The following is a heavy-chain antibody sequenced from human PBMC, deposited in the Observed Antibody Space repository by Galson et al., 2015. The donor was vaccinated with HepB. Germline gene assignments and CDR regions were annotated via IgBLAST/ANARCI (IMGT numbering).Heavy chain of an antibody. CDR3: ARGAYCSGGSCYTDAFDI. Sequence: QSGAEVKKPGESLRISCKGSGYSFTSYWISWVRQMPGKGLEWMGRIDPSDSYTNYSPSFQGHVTISADKSISTAYLQWSSLKASDTAMYYCARGAYCSGGSCYTDAFDIWGQGTMVTVSS. D-gene: IGHD2-15*01. CDR1: GYSFTSYW. V-gene: IGHV5-10-1*01. J-gene: IGHJ3*02. CDR2: IDPSDSYT.